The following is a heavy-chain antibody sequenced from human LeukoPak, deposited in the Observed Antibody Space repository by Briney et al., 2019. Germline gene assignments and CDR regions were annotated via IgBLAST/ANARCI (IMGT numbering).Heavy chain of an antibody. D-gene: IGHD3-22*01. J-gene: IGHJ1*01. CDR2: ISPNSGDT. V-gene: IGHV1-2*02. CDR3: ARALYYDSSGYYSSSYYYFQH. Sequence: ASVKVSCKASGYSFIGYYIHWVRQAPGQGLEWMGWISPNSGDTRYERKFQGRVTMTRDTSINTAYMELSRLRSDDTAEYYCARALYYDSSGYYSSSYYYFQHWGQGTLVTVSS. CDR1: GYSFIGYY.